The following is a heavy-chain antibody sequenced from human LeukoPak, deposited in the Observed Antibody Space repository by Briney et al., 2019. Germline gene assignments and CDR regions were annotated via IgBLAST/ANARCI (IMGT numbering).Heavy chain of an antibody. Sequence: SETLSLTCTVSGGSISSYNWSWIRQPPGKGLEWIGYIYYSGSTNYNPSLKSRVTISVDTSKNQFSLRLSSVTAADTAVYYCARDSPLIYGSGRYQGGVGFDPWGQGTLVTVSS. CDR1: GGSISSYN. CDR2: IYYSGST. J-gene: IGHJ5*02. D-gene: IGHD3-10*01. V-gene: IGHV4-59*01. CDR3: ARDSPLIYGSGRYQGGVGFDP.